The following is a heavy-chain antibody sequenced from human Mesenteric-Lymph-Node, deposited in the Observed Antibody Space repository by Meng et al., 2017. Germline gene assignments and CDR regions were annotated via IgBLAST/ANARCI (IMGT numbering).Heavy chain of an antibody. CDR1: GFTFSDYY. CDR3: ARDPNYYDSSGYYSRDAFDI. V-gene: IGHV3-11*04. CDR2: ISSSGSTI. D-gene: IGHD3-22*01. J-gene: IGHJ3*02. Sequence: GESLKISCAASGFTFSDYYMSWIRQAPGKGLEWVSYISSSGSTIYYADSVKGRFTISRDNAKNSLYLQMNSLRAEDTAVYYCARDPNYYDSSGYYSRDAFDIWGQGTMVTVSS.